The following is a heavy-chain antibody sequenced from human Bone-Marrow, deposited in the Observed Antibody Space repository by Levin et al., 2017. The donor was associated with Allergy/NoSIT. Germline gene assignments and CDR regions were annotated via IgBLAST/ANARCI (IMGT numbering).Heavy chain of an antibody. J-gene: IGHJ3*02. CDR3: RRGGGAAGAFDI. V-gene: IGHV3-33*01. Sequence: GGSLRLSCAASGYTFSDYAMHWVRQAPGKGLEWVAVIWSDGLQKYYLESVKGRFTISRDTSKSALFLEVNSLRDEDTAVYFCRRGGGAAGAFDIWGQGATVTVSS. CDR2: IWSDGLQK. D-gene: IGHD3-10*01. CDR1: GYTFSDYA.